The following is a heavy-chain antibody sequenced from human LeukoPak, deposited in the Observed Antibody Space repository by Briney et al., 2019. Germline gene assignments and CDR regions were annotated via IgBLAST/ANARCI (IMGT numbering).Heavy chain of an antibody. CDR1: XFTFSSYA. CDR2: ISGSGGST. J-gene: IGHJ4*02. V-gene: IGHV3-23*01. D-gene: IGHD5/OR15-5a*01. Sequence: SLRLXXAASXFTFSSYAMSWVRQAPGKGLEWVSAISGSGGSTYYADSVKGRFTISRDNSKNTLYLQMNSLRAEDTAVYYCAKSTRSGDYWGQGTLVTVSS. CDR3: AKSTRSGDY.